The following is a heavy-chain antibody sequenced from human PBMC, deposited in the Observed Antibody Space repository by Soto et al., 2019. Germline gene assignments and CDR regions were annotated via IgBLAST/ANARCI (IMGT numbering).Heavy chain of an antibody. V-gene: IGHV3-30*18. Sequence: PGGSLRLSCAASGFTFSSYGMHWVRQAPGKGLEWVAVISYDGSNKYYADSVKGRFTISRDNSKNTLYLQMNSLRAEDTAVYYCAKDHSDSYGGSSYFDYWGQGTLVTVSS. J-gene: IGHJ4*02. CDR3: AKDHSDSYGGSSYFDY. CDR1: GFTFSSYG. CDR2: ISYDGSNK. D-gene: IGHD5-18*01.